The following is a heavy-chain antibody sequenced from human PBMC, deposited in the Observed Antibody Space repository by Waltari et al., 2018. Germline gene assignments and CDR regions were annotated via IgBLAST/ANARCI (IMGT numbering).Heavy chain of an antibody. CDR1: GFTLSSYW. CDR3: ARDQWFAFDI. V-gene: IGHV3-7*01. CDR2: IKKDGSEE. Sequence: EVQLVESGGGLVQPGGSLRLSCAASGFTLSSYWMSGGRQAPGKGPEWVANIKKDGSEEYYVDSVRGRFTISRDNAKNSLYLQMNSLRPEDTAVYYCARDQWFAFDIWGQGTMVTVSS. J-gene: IGHJ3*02. D-gene: IGHD3-22*01.